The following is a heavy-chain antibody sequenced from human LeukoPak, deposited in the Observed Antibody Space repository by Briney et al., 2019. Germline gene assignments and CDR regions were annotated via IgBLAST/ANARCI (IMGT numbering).Heavy chain of an antibody. CDR3: ARGRRYFDWLTPAAFDI. CDR2: IYSGGST. D-gene: IGHD3-9*01. J-gene: IGHJ3*02. V-gene: IGHV3-53*01. CDR1: GFTVSSNY. Sequence: GGSLRLSCAASGFTVSSNYMSWVRQAPGKGLEWVSVIYSGGSTYYADSVKGRFTISRDNSKNTLYLQMNSLRAEDTAVYYCARGRRYFDWLTPAAFDIWGQGTMVTVSS.